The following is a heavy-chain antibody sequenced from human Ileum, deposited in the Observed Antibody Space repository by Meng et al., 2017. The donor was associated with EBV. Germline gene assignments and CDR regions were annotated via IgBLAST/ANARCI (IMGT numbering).Heavy chain of an antibody. CDR3: AGDPHSGSPH. Sequence: QEQLQESVQGLVKLSESLSLACTVSGGSVSSAKSFWTWIRQPPGKGLEWIGYMSYSGSTNYSPPLESRVTISVDTSKNQFSLKLSSVTAADTAVYYCAGDPHSGSPHWGQGTLVTVSS. V-gene: IGHV4-61*01. CDR2: MSYSGST. D-gene: IGHD1-26*01. J-gene: IGHJ4*02. CDR1: GGSVSSAKSF.